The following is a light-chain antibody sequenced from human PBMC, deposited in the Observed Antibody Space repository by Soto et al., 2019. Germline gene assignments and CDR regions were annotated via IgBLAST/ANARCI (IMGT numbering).Light chain of an antibody. Sequence: EIVLTQSPGTLSLSPGERATLSCRASQSVSNNYLAWYQQKPGQAPRLLIYGASNRATGIPDRFSGSGFGADFTLTISGLQSEDVAIYYCQQFNYWPPWTFGQGTKVDIK. CDR3: QQFNYWPPWT. V-gene: IGKV3-20*01. J-gene: IGKJ1*01. CDR2: GAS. CDR1: QSVSNNY.